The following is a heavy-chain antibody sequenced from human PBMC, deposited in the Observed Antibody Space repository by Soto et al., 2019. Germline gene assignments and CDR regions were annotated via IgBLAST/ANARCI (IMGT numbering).Heavy chain of an antibody. CDR3: ANAPSTYFDERNGDTRVHQDE. CDR1: AYAITSSG. CDR2: ISAYNGNT. D-gene: IGHD2-21*02. J-gene: IGHJ1*01. Sequence: PAKVSCTASAYAITSSGISWVRQALGQGLEWMGWISAYNGNTNYAQKLQGRVTMTTDTSTSTAYMEVRSLRCDDTAVYYCANAPSTYFDERNGDTRVHQDEWARGALDTVSS. V-gene: IGHV1-18*01.